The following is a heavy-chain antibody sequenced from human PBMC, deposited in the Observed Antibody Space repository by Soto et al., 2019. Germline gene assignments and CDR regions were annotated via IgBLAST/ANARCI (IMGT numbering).Heavy chain of an antibody. V-gene: IGHV4-59*12. Sequence: SETLSLTCTVSGGSISSYYWSWIRQPPGKGLEWIGYIYYSGSTNYNPSLKSRVTISVDTSKNQFSLKLSSVTAADTAVYYCARGLGYSSSWYLCSDYYGMDVWGQGTTVTVSS. J-gene: IGHJ6*02. CDR1: GGSISSYY. CDR2: IYYSGST. CDR3: ARGLGYSSSWYLCSDYYGMDV. D-gene: IGHD6-13*01.